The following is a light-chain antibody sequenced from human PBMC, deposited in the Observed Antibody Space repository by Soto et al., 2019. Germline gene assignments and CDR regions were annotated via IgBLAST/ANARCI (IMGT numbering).Light chain of an antibody. CDR2: AAS. V-gene: IGKV1-39*01. Sequence: DIQMTQSPSSLSASVGDRVTITCRASQSISTYLSWYQQKPGKAPKLLIYAASSLQSGVPSRFSRGSSGNDFTLTLSRLQPEDFATYYCQQVNSFPSTFGQGTRLEIK. CDR1: QSISTY. J-gene: IGKJ5*01. CDR3: QQVNSFPST.